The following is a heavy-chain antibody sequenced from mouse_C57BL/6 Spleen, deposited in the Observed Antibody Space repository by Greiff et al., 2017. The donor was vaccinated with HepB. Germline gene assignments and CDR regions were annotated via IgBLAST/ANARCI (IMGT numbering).Heavy chain of an antibody. Sequence: EVKLMESGPVLVKPGASVKMSCKASGYTFTDYYMNWVKQSHGKSLEWIGVINPYNGGTSYNQKFKGKATLTVDKSSSTAYMELNSLTSEDSAVYYCARGVGAMDYWGQGTSVTVSS. J-gene: IGHJ4*01. CDR3: ARGVGAMDY. CDR2: INPYNGGT. CDR1: GYTFTDYY. V-gene: IGHV1-19*01. D-gene: IGHD1-1*02.